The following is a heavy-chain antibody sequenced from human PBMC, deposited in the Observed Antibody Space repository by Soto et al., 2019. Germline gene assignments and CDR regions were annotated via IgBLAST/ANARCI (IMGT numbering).Heavy chain of an antibody. V-gene: IGHV1-18*01. CDR3: ARVGAYYYDSSGSQGAFHI. CDR1: GYTFTSYG. CDR2: ISAYNGNT. J-gene: IGHJ3*02. D-gene: IGHD3-22*01. Sequence: ASVKVSCKASGYTFTSYGISWVRQAPGQGLEWMGWISAYNGNTNYAQKLQGRVTMTTDTSTSTAYMELRSLRSDDTAVYYCARVGAYYYDSSGSQGAFHIWGQGTMVTVSS.